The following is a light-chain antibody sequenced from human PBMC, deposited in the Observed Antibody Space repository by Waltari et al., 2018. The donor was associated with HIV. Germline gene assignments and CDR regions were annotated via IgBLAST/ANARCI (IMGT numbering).Light chain of an antibody. CDR3: QSYDNSLSGSGV. CDR1: SSNIGAGYD. Sequence: QSVLTQPPSVSGAPGQRVTISCTGSSSNIGAGYDVHWYQQLPGTAPKLLSYGNNNRPSGVPDRFSGSKSGTSASLAITGLQAEDEADYYCQSYDNSLSGSGVFGGGTKLTVL. CDR2: GNN. V-gene: IGLV1-40*01. J-gene: IGLJ2*01.